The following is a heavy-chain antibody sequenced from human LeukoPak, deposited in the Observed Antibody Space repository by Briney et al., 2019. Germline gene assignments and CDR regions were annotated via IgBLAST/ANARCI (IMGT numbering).Heavy chain of an antibody. CDR2: IKPDGGQK. J-gene: IGHJ4*02. V-gene: IGHV3-7*02. D-gene: IGHD6-19*01. CDR3: ASQTPRRLPIAVADYFDY. CDR1: GFTFSRYW. Sequence: GGSLRLSCAASGFTFSRYWMTWIRQAPGKGPEWVANIKPDGGQKYYVDSVKGRFTISRDNARNSLYLQMNSLRAEDTAVYYCASQTPRRLPIAVADYFDYWGQGTLVTVSS.